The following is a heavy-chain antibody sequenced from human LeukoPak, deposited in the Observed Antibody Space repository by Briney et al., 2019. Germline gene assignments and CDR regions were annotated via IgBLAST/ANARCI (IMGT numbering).Heavy chain of an antibody. V-gene: IGHV1-18*01. J-gene: IGHJ4*02. D-gene: IGHD5-12*01. CDR2: ISAYNGNT. CDR3: ARALGSVGYVYFGY. Sequence: ASVKVSCKASGYTFTSYGISWVRQAPGQGLEWMGWISAYNGNTNYAQKLQGRVTMTTDTSTSTAYMELRSLRSDDTAVYYCARALGSVGYVYFGYWGQGTLVTVSS. CDR1: GYTFTSYG.